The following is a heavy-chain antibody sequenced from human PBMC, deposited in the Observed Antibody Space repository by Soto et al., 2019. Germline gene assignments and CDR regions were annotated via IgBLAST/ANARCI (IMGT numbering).Heavy chain of an antibody. J-gene: IGHJ4*02. CDR2: IDYNGNT. CDR3: TRGVDRSMVIIGV. V-gene: IGHV4-59*01. Sequence: QVQLQESGPGLVKPSETLSLTCTVSGTSISSYYWIWVRQSPGKGLEWIGYIDYNGNTNYKPSLKSRVTISVDTSKNQVSLKLSSVTAVDTAMYYCTRGVDRSMVIIGVWGQGTLVTVSS. D-gene: IGHD3-22*01. CDR1: GTSISSYY.